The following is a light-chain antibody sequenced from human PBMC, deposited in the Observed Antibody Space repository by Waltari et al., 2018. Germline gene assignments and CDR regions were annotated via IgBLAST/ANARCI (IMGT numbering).Light chain of an antibody. CDR2: WAS. CDR1: QSVLYSSNNKNY. CDR3: QQCYSTPYT. V-gene: IGKV4-1*01. J-gene: IGKJ2*01. Sequence: DIVMTQSPDSLAVSLGERATINCKSSQSVLYSSNNKNYLAWYQQKPGQPPKLLIYWASTRESGVPDRFSGSGSGTDFTLTISSLQAADVAVYYCQQCYSTPYTFGQGTKLEIK.